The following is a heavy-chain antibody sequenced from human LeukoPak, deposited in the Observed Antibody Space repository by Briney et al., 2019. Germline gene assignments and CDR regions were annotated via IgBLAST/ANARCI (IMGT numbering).Heavy chain of an antibody. Sequence: SVKVSCKASGGTFSSYAISWVRQAPGQGLEWMGRIIPILGIANYAQKFQGRVTITADKSTSTAYMELSSLRSEDTAVYYCAKVGSTGRSVDYWGQGTLVTVSS. CDR2: IIPILGIA. V-gene: IGHV1-69*04. D-gene: IGHD1-26*01. CDR3: AKVGSTGRSVDY. CDR1: GGTFSSYA. J-gene: IGHJ4*02.